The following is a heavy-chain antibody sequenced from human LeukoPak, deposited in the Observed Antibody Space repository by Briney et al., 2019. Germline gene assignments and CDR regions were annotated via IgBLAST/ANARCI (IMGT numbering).Heavy chain of an antibody. Sequence: SETLSLTCTVSGGSISNYWSWIRQPAGKGLEWIGRIYTSGSTNYNPPLKSRVTMSVDTSKNQFSLKLSYATAADTAVYYCARIRTNSMVRGVIIGGAFDYWGQGTLVTVSS. D-gene: IGHD3-10*01. CDR1: GGSISNY. CDR3: ARIRTNSMVRGVIIGGAFDY. V-gene: IGHV4-4*07. CDR2: IYTSGST. J-gene: IGHJ4*02.